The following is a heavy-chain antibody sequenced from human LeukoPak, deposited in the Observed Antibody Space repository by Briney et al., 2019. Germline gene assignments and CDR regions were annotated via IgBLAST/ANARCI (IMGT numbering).Heavy chain of an antibody. V-gene: IGHV3-9*01. J-gene: IGHJ6*02. CDR3: AKDSRPEDYYGMDV. CDR2: ISWNSGSI. D-gene: IGHD6-6*01. CDR1: GFTFDDYG. Sequence: GGSLRLSCAASGFTFDDYGMSWVRQAPGKGLEWVSGISWNSGSIGYADSVKGRFTISRDNAKNSLYLQMNSLRAEDTALYYCAKDSRPEDYYGMDVWGQGTTVTVSS.